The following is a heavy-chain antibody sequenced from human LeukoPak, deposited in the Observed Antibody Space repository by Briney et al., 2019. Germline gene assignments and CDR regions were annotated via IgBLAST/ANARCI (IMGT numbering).Heavy chain of an antibody. CDR2: INHSGST. CDR3: ARVVGATYLYYYYMDV. Sequence: SETLSLTCAVYGGSFSGYYWSWIRQPPGKGLEWIGEINHSGSTNYNPSLKSRVTISVDTSKNQFSLKLSSVTAADTAVYYCARVVGATYLYYYYMDVWGKGTTVTVSS. V-gene: IGHV4-34*01. J-gene: IGHJ6*03. CDR1: GGSFSGYY. D-gene: IGHD1-26*01.